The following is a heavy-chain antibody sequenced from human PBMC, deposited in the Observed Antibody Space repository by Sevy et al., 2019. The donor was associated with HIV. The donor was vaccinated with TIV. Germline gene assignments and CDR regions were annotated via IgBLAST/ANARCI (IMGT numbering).Heavy chain of an antibody. CDR1: GFTFDDYA. CDR2: ITWDGGRT. J-gene: IGHJ4*02. V-gene: IGHV3-9*01. CDR3: AKDLRRGDILTGYLNY. D-gene: IGHD3-9*01. Sequence: GGSLRLSCTASGFTFDDYAMHWVRQPPGKGLEWVSGITWDGGRTGYADSVKGRFIISRDNTKSSLYLQMNSLRAEDTALYYCAKDLRRGDILTGYLNYWGQGILVTVSS.